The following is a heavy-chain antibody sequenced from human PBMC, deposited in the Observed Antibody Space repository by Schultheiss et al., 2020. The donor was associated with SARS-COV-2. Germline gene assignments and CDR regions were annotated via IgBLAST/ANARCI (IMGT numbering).Heavy chain of an antibody. CDR3: ARVTGGRDSGWYQ. CDR1: GGSISSSSYY. J-gene: IGHJ4*02. Sequence: SETLSLTCTVSGGSISSSSYYWGWIRQPPGKGLEWIGSIYYSGSTYYNPSLKSRVTISVDTSKNQFSLKLSSVTAADTAVYYCARVTGGRDSGWYQWGQGTLVTVSS. CDR2: IYYSGST. D-gene: IGHD6-19*01. V-gene: IGHV4-39*07.